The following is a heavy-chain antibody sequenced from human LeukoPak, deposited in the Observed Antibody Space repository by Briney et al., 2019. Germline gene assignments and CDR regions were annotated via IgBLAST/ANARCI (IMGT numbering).Heavy chain of an antibody. Sequence: PGGSLRLSCAASGFTFSSYSMNWVRQAPGKGLEWVSSISSSSSYIYYADSVKGRFTISRDNSKNTLYLQMNSLRAEDTAVYYCARDRWYYDRAFDYWGQGTLVTVSS. CDR1: GFTFSSYS. CDR2: ISSSSSYI. CDR3: ARDRWYYDRAFDY. J-gene: IGHJ4*02. D-gene: IGHD3-22*01. V-gene: IGHV3-21*01.